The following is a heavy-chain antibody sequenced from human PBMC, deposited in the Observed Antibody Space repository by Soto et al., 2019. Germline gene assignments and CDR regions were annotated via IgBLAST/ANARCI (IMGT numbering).Heavy chain of an antibody. CDR3: ARDRVVRGVRVMYV. D-gene: IGHD3-10*01. V-gene: IGHV4-59*01. CDR2: IYYSGST. J-gene: IGHJ6*02. Sequence: NPSETLSLTCTVSGGSISSYYWSWIRQPPGKGLEWIGYIYYSGSTNYNPSLKSRVTISVDTSKNQFSLKLSSVTAADTAVYYCARDRVVRGVRVMYVCGQGTTVTVS. CDR1: GGSISSYY.